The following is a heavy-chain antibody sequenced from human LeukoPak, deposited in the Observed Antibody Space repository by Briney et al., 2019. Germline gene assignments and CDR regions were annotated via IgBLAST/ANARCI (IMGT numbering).Heavy chain of an antibody. CDR1: GYTFTSYG. V-gene: IGHV1-18*01. Sequence: ASVTVSCKASGYTFTSYGITWVRQAPGQGLEWKGWISAYNGHTDYAQKLQDRVTMSTDTSTSTAYMKLNSLTSDDTAVYYCARNRQYSSGWIREAFDIWGQGTMVTVSS. D-gene: IGHD6-19*01. CDR3: ARNRQYSSGWIREAFDI. J-gene: IGHJ3*02. CDR2: ISAYNGHT.